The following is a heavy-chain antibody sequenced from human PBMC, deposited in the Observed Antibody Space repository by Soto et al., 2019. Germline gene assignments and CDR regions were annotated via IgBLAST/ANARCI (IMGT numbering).Heavy chain of an antibody. Sequence: ASVKVYCKVSGYTLTELSMHWVRQAPGKGLEWMGGFDPEDGETIYAQKFQGRVTMTEDTSTDTAYMELSSLRSEDTAVYYCATAAKYSGYDGRFYYWGQGTLVTVSS. J-gene: IGHJ4*02. CDR1: GYTLTELS. CDR2: FDPEDGET. V-gene: IGHV1-24*01. CDR3: ATAAKYSGYDGRFYY. D-gene: IGHD5-12*01.